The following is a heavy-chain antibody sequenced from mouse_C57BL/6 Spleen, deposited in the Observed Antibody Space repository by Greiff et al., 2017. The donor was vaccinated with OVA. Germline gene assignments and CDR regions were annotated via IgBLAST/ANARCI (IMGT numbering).Heavy chain of an antibody. CDR3: ARGGDDHAWFDY. CDR1: GFTFTSYT. CDR2: INTGNGDT. J-gene: IGHJ3*01. D-gene: IGHD1-1*02. V-gene: IGHV1-12*01. Sequence: LLQSGAELVRPGASVKMSCKASGFTFTSYTMHWVKQTPGQGLEWIGAINTGNGDTSYTQKFKGKATLTVNTSSSTAYMQLSSLTSEDSAVYFCARGGDDHAWFDYWGQGTPVTVSS.